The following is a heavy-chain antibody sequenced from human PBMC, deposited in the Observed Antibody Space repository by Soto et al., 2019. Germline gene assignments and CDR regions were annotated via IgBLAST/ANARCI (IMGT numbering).Heavy chain of an antibody. CDR2: IYNSGST. D-gene: IGHD3-22*01. CDR1: GASIYNGGYF. CDR3: ARDYYDSSGYYYSLGY. J-gene: IGHJ4*02. V-gene: IGHV4-61*08. Sequence: SETLSLTCSVSGASIYNGGYFWSWIRQSPGKGLELIGYIYNSGSTNYNPSLKSRVTISVDTSKNQFSLKLSSVTAADTAVYYCARDYYDSSGYYYSLGYWGQGTLVTVSS.